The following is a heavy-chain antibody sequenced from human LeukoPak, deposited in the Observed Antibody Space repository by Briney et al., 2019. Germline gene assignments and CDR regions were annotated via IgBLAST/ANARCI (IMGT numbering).Heavy chain of an antibody. V-gene: IGHV4-34*01. CDR1: GGSFSGYY. J-gene: IGHJ3*02. CDR2: INHSGST. D-gene: IGHD2-15*01. CDR3: GRGFVVVVAAIDVFDI. Sequence: SETLSFTCAVYGGSFSGYYWSWIRQPPGKGLEWIGEINHSGSTNYNPSLKSRVTISVDTSKNQFSLKLSSVTAADTVVYYCGRGFVVVVAAIDVFDIGGKGKMVTVSS.